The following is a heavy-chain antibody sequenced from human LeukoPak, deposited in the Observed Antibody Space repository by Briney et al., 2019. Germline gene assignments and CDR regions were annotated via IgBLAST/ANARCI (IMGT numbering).Heavy chain of an antibody. V-gene: IGHV3-48*01. D-gene: IGHD6-25*01. J-gene: IGHJ6*03. Sequence: PGGSLRLSCAASGFTFSSYTMNWVRQPPGKGLEWVSNIDTSSTTIYYADSVKGRFTISRDNAKNSLYLQMNSLRADDTAVYYCARFAAGGSYYYYMDVWGKGTTVTVSS. CDR1: GFTFSSYT. CDR2: IDTSSTTI. CDR3: ARFAAGGSYYYYMDV.